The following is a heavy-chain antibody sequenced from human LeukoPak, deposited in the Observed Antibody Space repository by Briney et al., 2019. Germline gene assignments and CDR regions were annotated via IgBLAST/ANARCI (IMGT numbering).Heavy chain of an antibody. V-gene: IGHV3-23*01. CDR1: GFTFSSYG. D-gene: IGHD4-17*01. J-gene: IGHJ6*02. CDR2: ISGGGDNT. Sequence: GGSLRLSCAASGFTFSSYGMSWVRQAPGKGLEWVSAISGGGDNTYYADSVKGRFTISRDNSKNTLFLAMNSLRPEDTAIYYCAKTLTTAYYYFGMDVWGQGTTVTVSS. CDR3: AKTLTTAYYYFGMDV.